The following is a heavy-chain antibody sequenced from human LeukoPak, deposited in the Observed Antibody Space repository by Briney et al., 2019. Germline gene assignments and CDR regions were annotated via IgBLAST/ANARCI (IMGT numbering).Heavy chain of an antibody. Sequence: SETLSLTCTVSGGSISSGSYYWSWVRQPAGKGLEWIGRIYTSGSTNYNPSLKSRVTISVDTSKNQFSLKLSSVTAADTAVYYCARGRRDGYNYYYFDYWGQGTLVTVSS. CDR2: IYTSGST. CDR3: ARGRRDGYNYYYFDY. V-gene: IGHV4-61*02. J-gene: IGHJ4*02. D-gene: IGHD5-24*01. CDR1: GGSISSGSYY.